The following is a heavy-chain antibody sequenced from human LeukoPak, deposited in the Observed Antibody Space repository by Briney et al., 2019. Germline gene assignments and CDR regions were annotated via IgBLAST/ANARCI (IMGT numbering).Heavy chain of an antibody. CDR1: GFTFSDYY. CDR2: ISSSSSYT. CDR3: ARVLYYYGSGSYYRGSGWFDP. Sequence: GGSLRLSCAASGFTFSDYYMSWIRQAPGKGLEWVSYISSSSSYTNYADSVKGRFTISRDNAKNSLYLQMNSLRAEDTAVYYCARVLYYYGSGSYYRGSGWFDPWGQGTLVTVSS. D-gene: IGHD3-10*01. J-gene: IGHJ5*02. V-gene: IGHV3-11*05.